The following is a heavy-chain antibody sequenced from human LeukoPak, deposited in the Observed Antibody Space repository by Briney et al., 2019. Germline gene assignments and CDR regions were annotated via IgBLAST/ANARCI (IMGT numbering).Heavy chain of an antibody. J-gene: IGHJ4*02. D-gene: IGHD5-24*01. CDR2: ISSSGSTI. Sequence: GGSLRLSCAASGFTFSDYYMSWIRQAPGKGLKWVSYISSSGSTIYYADSVKGRFTISRDNAKNSLYLQMNSLRAEDTAVYYCARDPTEMATAYFDYWGQGTLVTVSS. CDR3: ARDPTEMATAYFDY. CDR1: GFTFSDYY. V-gene: IGHV3-11*04.